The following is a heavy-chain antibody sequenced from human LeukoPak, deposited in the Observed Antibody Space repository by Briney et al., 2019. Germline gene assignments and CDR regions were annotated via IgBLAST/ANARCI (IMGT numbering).Heavy chain of an antibody. D-gene: IGHD6-19*01. V-gene: IGHV3-30-3*01. CDR2: ISYDGSNK. Sequence: GGSLRLSCAASGFTFSSYAMHWVRQAPGKGLEWVAVISYDGSNKYYADSVKGRFTISRDNSKNTLYLQMNSLRAEDTAVYYRARDLAGLPDYWGQGTLVTVSS. J-gene: IGHJ4*02. CDR1: GFTFSSYA. CDR3: ARDLAGLPDY.